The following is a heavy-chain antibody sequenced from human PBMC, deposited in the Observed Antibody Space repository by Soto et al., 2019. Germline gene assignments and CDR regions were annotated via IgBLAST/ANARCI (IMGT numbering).Heavy chain of an antibody. V-gene: IGHV4-59*01. CDR1: GGSISSYY. J-gene: IGHJ3*02. CDR2: IYYSGST. CDR3: ARGRGGWFINQLLNAFDI. D-gene: IGHD2-2*01. Sequence: QVQLQESGPGLVKPSETLSLTCTVSGGSISSYYWSWIRQPPGKGLEWIGYIYYSGSTNYNPSLKSRVTISVDTSKNQFSPKLSSVTAADTAVYYCARGRGGWFINQLLNAFDIWGQGTMVTVSS.